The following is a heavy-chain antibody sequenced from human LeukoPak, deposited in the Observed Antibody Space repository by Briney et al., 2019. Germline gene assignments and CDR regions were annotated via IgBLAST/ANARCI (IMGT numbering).Heavy chain of an antibody. CDR3: AREKGGHTALDY. J-gene: IGHJ4*02. Sequence: ASVKVSCKASGYTFTSYYMHCVRQAPGQGLEWMGIINPSGGSTSYAQKFQGRVTMTRDTSISTAYMELSRLRSDDTAVYYCAREKGGHTALDYWGQGTLVTVSS. V-gene: IGHV1-46*01. D-gene: IGHD5-18*01. CDR1: GYTFTSYY. CDR2: INPSGGST.